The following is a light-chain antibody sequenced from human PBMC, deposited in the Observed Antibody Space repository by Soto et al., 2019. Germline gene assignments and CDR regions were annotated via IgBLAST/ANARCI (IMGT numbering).Light chain of an antibody. J-gene: IGLJ3*02. CDR3: QTWGTGIPWV. Sequence: QSVLTQSPSASASLGASVKLTCTLSSGHSSYAIAWHQQQPEKGPRYLMKLNSDGSHSKGDGIPDRFSGSSSGAERYLTISRLQSADEADYSCQTWGTGIPWVFGGGTKLTVL. V-gene: IGLV4-69*01. CDR1: SGHSSYA. CDR2: LNSDGSH.